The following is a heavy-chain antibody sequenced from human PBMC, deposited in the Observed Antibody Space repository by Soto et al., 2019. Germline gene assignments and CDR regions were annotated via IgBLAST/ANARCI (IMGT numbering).Heavy chain of an antibody. J-gene: IGHJ5*02. CDR2: IYYSGTT. CDR3: ARGSHWRGGSHLRCWFDT. D-gene: IGHD2-15*01. Sequence: QVQLQESGPGLVKPSQTLSLTCPVSGGSISSALYYWSWIRQHPEQGLEWIGYIYYSGTTHYNPSLKSRVTISVDTSKNQFSLQLSSVTAADTAVYYGARGSHWRGGSHLRCWFDTWGQGTLVTVSS. CDR1: GGSISSALYY. V-gene: IGHV4-31*03.